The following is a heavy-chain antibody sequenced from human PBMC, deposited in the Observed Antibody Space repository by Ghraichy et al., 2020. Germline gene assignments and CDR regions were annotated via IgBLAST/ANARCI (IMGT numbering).Heavy chain of an antibody. CDR1: GFTFSDYY. V-gene: IGHV3-11*06. CDR2: ITGSSSYT. Sequence: GGSLRLSCAASGFTFSDYYMSWIRQAPGKGLEWVSYITGSSSYTNYADSVKGRFTISRDNAKNSLYLQMNSLRAEDTAVYYCASVSRSGSHFDSWGQGTLVTVSS. J-gene: IGHJ4*02. CDR3: ASVSRSGSHFDS. D-gene: IGHD3-10*01.